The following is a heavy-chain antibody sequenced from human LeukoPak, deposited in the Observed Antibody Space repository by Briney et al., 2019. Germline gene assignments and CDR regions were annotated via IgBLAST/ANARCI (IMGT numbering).Heavy chain of an antibody. V-gene: IGHV4-34*01. CDR2: INHSGST. J-gene: IGHJ4*02. CDR1: GGSFSGYY. D-gene: IGHD3-22*01. Sequence: PSETLSLTCAVYGGSFSGYYWSWIRQPPGKGREWIGEINHSGSTNYNPSLKSRVTISVDTSKNQFSLKLSSVTAADTAVYYCARRKSYYYDSSGYQFDYWGQGTLVTVSS. CDR3: ARRKSYYYDSSGYQFDY.